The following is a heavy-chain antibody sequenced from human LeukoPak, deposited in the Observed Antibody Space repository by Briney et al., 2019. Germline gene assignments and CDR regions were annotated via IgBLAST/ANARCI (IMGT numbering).Heavy chain of an antibody. CDR1: GFTFSSHG. V-gene: IGHV3-23*01. Sequence: GGSLRLSCAASGFTFSSHGMNWVRQAPGKGLEWVSGISPSGGITYYTDSVKGRFTISRDNSKSTLYIQMNSLRAEHTAVYYCARAKPKNMVRGLIMRRESRYYFDYWGQGTLVTVSS. J-gene: IGHJ4*02. CDR2: ISPSGGIT. D-gene: IGHD3-10*01. CDR3: ARAKPKNMVRGLIMRRESRYYFDY.